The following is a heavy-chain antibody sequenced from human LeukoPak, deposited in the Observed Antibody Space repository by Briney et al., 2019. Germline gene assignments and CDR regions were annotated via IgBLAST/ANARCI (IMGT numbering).Heavy chain of an antibody. CDR1: GFTFSSYG. Sequence: GGSLRLSCAASGFTFSSYGMHWVRQAPGRGLEWVAVIWYDGSNKYYADSVKGRFTISRDNSKNTLYLQMNSLRAEDTAVYYCARDGRGSSIWYDRWFDPWGQGTLVTVSS. CDR2: IWYDGSNK. J-gene: IGHJ5*02. D-gene: IGHD6-13*01. CDR3: ARDGRGSSIWYDRWFDP. V-gene: IGHV3-33*01.